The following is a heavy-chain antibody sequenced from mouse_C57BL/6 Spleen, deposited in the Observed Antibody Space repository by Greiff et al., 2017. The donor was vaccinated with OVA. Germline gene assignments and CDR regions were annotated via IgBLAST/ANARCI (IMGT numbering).Heavy chain of an antibody. Sequence: VQLQQSGPVVVKPGPSVKISCKASGFTFTDYYMPWVKQSPGKSLEWIGLVYPYNGGTSYNQTFTGKATLTVDTSSSTAYMELNSLTSEDSAVYYCATGNYEDYWGQGTTLTVSS. V-gene: IGHV1-36*01. CDR2: VYPYNGGT. J-gene: IGHJ2*01. D-gene: IGHD2-1*01. CDR3: ATGNYEDY. CDR1: GFTFTDYY.